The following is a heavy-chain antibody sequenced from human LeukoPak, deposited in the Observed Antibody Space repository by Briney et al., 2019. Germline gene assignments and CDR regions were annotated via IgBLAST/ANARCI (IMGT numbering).Heavy chain of an antibody. D-gene: IGHD3-22*01. J-gene: IGHJ4*02. Sequence: GGSLRLSCAASGFTFSSYGMHWVRQAPGKGLEWVAVIWYDGSNKYYADSVKGRFTISRDNSKNTLYLQMNSLRAEDTAVYYCAREDDSSGYLYYFDYWGQGTLVTVSS. CDR3: AREDDSSGYLYYFDY. V-gene: IGHV3-33*01. CDR1: GFTFSSYG. CDR2: IWYDGSNK.